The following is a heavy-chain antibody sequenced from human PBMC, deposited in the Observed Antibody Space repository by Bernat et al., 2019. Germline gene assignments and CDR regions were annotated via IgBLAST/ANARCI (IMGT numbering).Heavy chain of an antibody. CDR3: ARPYYYDSGGYLGYYYGMDV. Sequence: QLQLQESGPGLVKPSETLSLTCTVSGGSISSSSYYWGWIRQPPGKGLEWIGSIYYSGSTYYNPSLKSRVTISVDTSKNQFSLKLSSVTAADTAVYYCARPYYYDSGGYLGYYYGMDVWGQGTTVTVSS. V-gene: IGHV4-39*01. J-gene: IGHJ6*02. CDR2: IYYSGST. D-gene: IGHD3-22*01. CDR1: GGSISSSSYY.